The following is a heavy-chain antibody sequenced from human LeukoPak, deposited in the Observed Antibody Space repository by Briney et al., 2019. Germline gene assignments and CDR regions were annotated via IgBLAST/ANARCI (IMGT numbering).Heavy chain of an antibody. V-gene: IGHV3-23*01. CDR3: AKAWSSGYDPSDY. CDR2: ISGSGGST. Sequence: GGSLRLSCAASGFTFSSYAMSWVRQAPRKGLEWVSAISGSGGSTYYADSVKGRFTISRDNSKNTLYLQMNSLRAEDTAVYYCAKAWSSGYDPSDYWGQGTLVTVSS. J-gene: IGHJ4*02. CDR1: GFTFSSYA. D-gene: IGHD5-12*01.